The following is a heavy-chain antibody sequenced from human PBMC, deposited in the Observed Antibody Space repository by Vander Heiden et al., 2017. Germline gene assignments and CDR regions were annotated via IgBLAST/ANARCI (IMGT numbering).Heavy chain of an antibody. J-gene: IGHJ6*02. V-gene: IGHV3-33*01. CDR3: ARDEYGARPPFYYYYYGMDV. CDR1: GFTFRSYG. D-gene: IGHD4-17*01. CDR2: IWYDGSNK. Sequence: QVQLVESGGGVVQPGRSLRLSCAASGFTFRSYGMHGVRQAPGKGLEWVAVIWYDGSNKYYADSVKGRFTISRDNSKNTLYLQMNSLRAEDTAVYYCARDEYGARPPFYYYYYGMDVWGQGTTVTVSS.